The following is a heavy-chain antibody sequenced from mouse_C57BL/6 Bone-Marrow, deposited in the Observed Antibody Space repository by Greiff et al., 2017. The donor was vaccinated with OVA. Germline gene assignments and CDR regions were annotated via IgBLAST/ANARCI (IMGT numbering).Heavy chain of an antibody. D-gene: IGHD1-1*01. J-gene: IGHJ2*01. Sequence: VQLQQSGPGMVKPSQSLSLTCTVTGYSITSGYDWHWIRHFPGNKLEWMGYISYSGSTNYNPSLKSRISITHDTSKNHFFLKLNSVTTEDTATYYCARELRFYYFDYWGQGTPLTVSS. CDR2: ISYSGST. V-gene: IGHV3-1*01. CDR3: ARELRFYYFDY. CDR1: GYSITSGYD.